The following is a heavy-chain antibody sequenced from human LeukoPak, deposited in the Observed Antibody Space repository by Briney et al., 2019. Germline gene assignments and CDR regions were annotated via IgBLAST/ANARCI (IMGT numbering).Heavy chain of an antibody. CDR2: IIPIFGTA. Sequence: GASVKVSCKASGGTFSSYAISWVRQAPGQGLEWMGRIIPIFGTANYAQKFQGRVTITTDESTSTAYMELSSLRSEDTAVYYCARVAVAGTVNWFDPWGQGTLVTVSS. J-gene: IGHJ5*02. CDR1: GGTFSSYA. CDR3: ARVAVAGTVNWFDP. D-gene: IGHD6-19*01. V-gene: IGHV1-69*05.